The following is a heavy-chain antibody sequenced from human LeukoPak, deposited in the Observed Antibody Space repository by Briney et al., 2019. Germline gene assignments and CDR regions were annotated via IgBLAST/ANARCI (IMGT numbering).Heavy chain of an antibody. CDR2: FYYPGST. CDR1: GASISSNNYY. CDR3: ASHSGGDY. J-gene: IGHJ4*02. D-gene: IGHD3-10*01. V-gene: IGHV4-39*01. Sequence: SETLSLTCTVSGASISSNNYYWAWIRQPPGKGLEWIGSFYYPGSTYYNPSLKSRVTISIDASRNQFSLNLSSVTAADTAVYYCASHSGGDYWGQGTLVTVSS.